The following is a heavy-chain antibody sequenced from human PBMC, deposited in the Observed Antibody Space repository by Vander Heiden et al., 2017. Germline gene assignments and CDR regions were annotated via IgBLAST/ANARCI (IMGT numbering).Heavy chain of an antibody. CDR3: ARDYGDYKLYYFDY. CDR2: ISSSGSTI. Sequence: EVQLVESGGGLVQPGGSLGLSCAASGFTFSSYEMNWVRQAPGKGLEWVSYISSSGSTIYYADSVKGRFTISRDNAKNSLYLQMNSLRAEDTAVYYCARDYGDYKLYYFDYWGQGTLVTVSS. D-gene: IGHD4-17*01. CDR1: GFTFSSYE. V-gene: IGHV3-48*03. J-gene: IGHJ4*02.